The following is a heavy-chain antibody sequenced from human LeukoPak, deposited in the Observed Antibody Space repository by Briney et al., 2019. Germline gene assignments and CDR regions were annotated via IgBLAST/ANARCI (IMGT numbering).Heavy chain of an antibody. V-gene: IGHV5-51*01. Sequence: GESLKISCKGSGYSFTSYWIGWVRQMPGKGLEWMGIMYPGDSDTRYSPSFQGQVTISADKSISTAYLQWSSLKASDTAMYYCARQVAVAGPTPNASDIWGQGTMVTVSS. CDR1: GYSFTSYW. J-gene: IGHJ3*02. CDR3: ARQVAVAGPTPNASDI. D-gene: IGHD6-19*01. CDR2: MYPGDSDT.